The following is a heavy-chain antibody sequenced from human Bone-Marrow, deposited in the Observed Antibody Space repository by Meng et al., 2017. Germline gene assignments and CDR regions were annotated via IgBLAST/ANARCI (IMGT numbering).Heavy chain of an antibody. Sequence: QVQLQESGPGLLKAPGPLSLTCAVYGWFFSGYYWSWIRQPPGKGLEWIGEINHSGSTNYNPSLKSRVTISVDTSKNQFSLKLSSVTAADTAVYYCARGARVAGTDYWGQGTLVTVSS. D-gene: IGHD6-19*01. CDR2: INHSGST. V-gene: IGHV4-34*01. CDR1: GWFFSGYY. J-gene: IGHJ4*02. CDR3: ARGARVAGTDY.